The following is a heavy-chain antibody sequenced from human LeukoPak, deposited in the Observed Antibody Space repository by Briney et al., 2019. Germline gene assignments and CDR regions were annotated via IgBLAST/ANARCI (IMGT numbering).Heavy chain of an antibody. D-gene: IGHD6-19*01. V-gene: IGHV3-48*01. CDR2: ITSTSDTI. CDR1: GFPFSTYS. J-gene: IGHJ4*02. Sequence: PGGSLRLSCVTSGFPFSTYSMNWVRQAPGKGLEWLSYITSTSDTIYYADSVKGRFTISSDNSKNPLYLQMNSLRAEDTAVYYCAKDSGYSSGWYSPFDYWGQGTLVTVSS. CDR3: AKDSGYSSGWYSPFDY.